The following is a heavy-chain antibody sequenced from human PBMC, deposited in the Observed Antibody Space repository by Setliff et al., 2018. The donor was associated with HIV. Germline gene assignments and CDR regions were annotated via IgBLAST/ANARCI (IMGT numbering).Heavy chain of an antibody. Sequence: PGGSLRLSCAASGFTFSSYAMHWVRQAPGKGLEWVAVISYDGSNKYYAGSVKGRFTISRDNSKNTLYLQMNSLRVEDTAVYYCTKNLYSSRWSPLDYWGQGTLVTVSS. CDR1: GFTFSSYA. D-gene: IGHD6-13*01. CDR2: ISYDGSNK. V-gene: IGHV3-30*01. J-gene: IGHJ4*02. CDR3: TKNLYSSRWSPLDY.